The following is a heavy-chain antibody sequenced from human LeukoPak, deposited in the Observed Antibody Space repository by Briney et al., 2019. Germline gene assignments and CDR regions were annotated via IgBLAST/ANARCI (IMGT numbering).Heavy chain of an antibody. D-gene: IGHD6-13*01. J-gene: IGHJ4*02. CDR3: ARTGRGIAAAGTDY. CDR2: ISSSGSTI. V-gene: IGHV3-11*01. Sequence: NPGGSLRLSCAASGFTFSDYHRSWIRQAPGKGLEWVSYISSSGSTIYYADSVKGRFTISRDNAKNSLYLQMNSLRAEDTAVYYCARTGRGIAAAGTDYWGQGTLVTVSS. CDR1: GFTFSDYH.